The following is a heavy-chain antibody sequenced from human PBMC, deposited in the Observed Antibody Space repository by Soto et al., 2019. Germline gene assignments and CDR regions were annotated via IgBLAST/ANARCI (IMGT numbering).Heavy chain of an antibody. J-gene: IGHJ5*02. V-gene: IGHV4-4*07. D-gene: IGHD1-26*01. CDR2: IYATGDT. CDR3: VRDGTKNLRDRFEP. CDR1: GASLSRYY. Sequence: NPSETLSLTCNVSGASLSRYYWSWIRQPPGKGLEWIGRIYATGDTDYNPSLKSRISMSVDMSKKQFSLTLRSVTAADTAIYYCVRDGTKNLRDRFEPWGRGILVTVSS.